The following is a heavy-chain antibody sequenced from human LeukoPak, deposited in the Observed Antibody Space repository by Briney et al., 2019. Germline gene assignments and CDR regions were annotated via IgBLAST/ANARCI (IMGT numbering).Heavy chain of an antibody. J-gene: IGHJ5*02. V-gene: IGHV4-31*03. D-gene: IGHD5-18*01. Sequence: SETLSLTCTVSGGSISSGTYYWSWVRQHPGKGLEWIGYIYYSGSTYYNPSLKSRVTMSVDTSKNQFSLELTSVTAADTAVYYCAGGYRPPNWFDPWGQGTLVTVSS. CDR2: IYYSGST. CDR3: AGGYRPPNWFDP. CDR1: GGSISSGTYY.